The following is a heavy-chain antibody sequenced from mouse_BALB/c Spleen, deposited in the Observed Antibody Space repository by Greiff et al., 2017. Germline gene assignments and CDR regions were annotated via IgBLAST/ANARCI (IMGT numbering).Heavy chain of an antibody. V-gene: IGHV1-69*02. J-gene: IGHJ2*01. D-gene: IGHD2-1*01. Sequence: QVQLQQPGAELVKPGASVKLSCKASGYTFSSYWMHWVKQRPGQGLEWIGEIDPSDSYTNYNQKFKGKATLTVDKSSSTAYMQLSSLTSEDSAVYYCARRGYGNSGFDYWGQGTTLTVSS. CDR3: ARRGYGNSGFDY. CDR2: IDPSDSYT. CDR1: GYTFSSYW.